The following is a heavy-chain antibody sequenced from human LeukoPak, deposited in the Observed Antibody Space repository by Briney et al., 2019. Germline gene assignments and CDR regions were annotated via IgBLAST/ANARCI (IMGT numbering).Heavy chain of an antibody. CDR1: GITLSNYG. CDR3: AKRGVVVRVFLVGFHKEAYYFDS. D-gene: IGHD3-10*01. CDR2: ISGSGGGT. Sequence: GGSLRLSCAVSGITLSNYGMSWVRQAPGKGLERVAGISGSGGGTNYADSVKGRFTISRDSLKNTLYLQLSSLRAEDTAMYFCAKRGVVVRVFLVGFHKEAYYFDSWGQGALVTVSS. V-gene: IGHV3-23*01. J-gene: IGHJ4*02.